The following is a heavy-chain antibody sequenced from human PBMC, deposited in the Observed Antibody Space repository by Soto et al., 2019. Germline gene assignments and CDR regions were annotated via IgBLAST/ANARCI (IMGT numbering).Heavy chain of an antibody. CDR1: GGSISSGGYY. Sequence: PSETLSLTCTVSGGSISSGGYYWSWIRQHPGKGLEWIGYIYYSGSTYYDPSLKSRVTISVDTSKNQFSLKLSSVTAADTAVYYCARSLRYFDWLLAVDYYYGMDVWGQGTTVTVSS. CDR2: IYYSGST. J-gene: IGHJ6*02. D-gene: IGHD3-9*01. V-gene: IGHV4-31*03. CDR3: ARSLRYFDWLLAVDYYYGMDV.